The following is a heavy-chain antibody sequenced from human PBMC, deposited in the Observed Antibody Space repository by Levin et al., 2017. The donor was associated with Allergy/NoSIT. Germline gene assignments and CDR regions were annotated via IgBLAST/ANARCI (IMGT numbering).Heavy chain of an antibody. CDR1: GYTFTDYY. CDR3: VRGVVMGPTGKTFDY. Sequence: ASVKVSCKPSGYTFTDYYLHWVRQAPGQGLEWMGSINPNGGGTTYAQKFQGRVTMTRDTSISTAYMELSSLISDDTAVYYCVRGVVMGPTGKTFDYWGQGTLVTVSS. J-gene: IGHJ4*02. CDR2: INPNGGGT. D-gene: IGHD2-21*01. V-gene: IGHV1-2*02.